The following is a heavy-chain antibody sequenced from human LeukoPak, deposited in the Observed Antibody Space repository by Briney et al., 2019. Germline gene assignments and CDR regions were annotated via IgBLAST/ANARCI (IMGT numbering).Heavy chain of an antibody. CDR2: FDPEDGET. CDR1: GYTLTELS. V-gene: IGHV1-24*01. CDR3: ARPAGVSSSWYPDAFDI. J-gene: IGHJ3*02. D-gene: IGHD6-13*01. Sequence: ASVKVSCKVSGYTLTELSMHWVRQAPGKGLEWMGGFDPEDGETIYVQKFQGRVTMTEDTSTDTAYMELSSLRSDDTAVYYCARPAGVSSSWYPDAFDIWGQGTMVTVSS.